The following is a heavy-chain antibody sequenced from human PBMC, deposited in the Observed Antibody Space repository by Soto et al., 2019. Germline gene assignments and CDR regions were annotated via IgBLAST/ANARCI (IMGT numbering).Heavy chain of an antibody. Sequence: QVQLVPSGAEVKKPGASVKVSCKASGYTFTHYGISWVRQAPGQGLAWMGWISALNGNTKYVDNFQDRVTMTSDTSTNTSYLEVRSLRSDDTAMYYCARVYGSGSYIAFDIWGQGTIVTVSS. V-gene: IGHV1-18*01. CDR3: ARVYGSGSYIAFDI. CDR2: ISALNGNT. J-gene: IGHJ3*02. D-gene: IGHD3-10*01. CDR1: GYTFTHYG.